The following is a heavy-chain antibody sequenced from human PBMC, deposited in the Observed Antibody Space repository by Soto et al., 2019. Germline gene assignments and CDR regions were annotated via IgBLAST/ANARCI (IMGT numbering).Heavy chain of an antibody. CDR2: IIPIFGTP. V-gene: IGHV1-69*01. CDR3: ARGVYSSSWDDAFDI. J-gene: IGHJ3*02. CDR1: GGTFSSYA. D-gene: IGHD6-13*01. Sequence: QVQLVQSGAEVKKSGSSVKVSCKASGGTFSSYAISWVRQAPGQGLEWMGGIIPIFGTPNYAQKFQGRVTITEDESTSTAYMELSSLRSEDTAVYYCARGVYSSSWDDAFDIWGQGTMVTVSS.